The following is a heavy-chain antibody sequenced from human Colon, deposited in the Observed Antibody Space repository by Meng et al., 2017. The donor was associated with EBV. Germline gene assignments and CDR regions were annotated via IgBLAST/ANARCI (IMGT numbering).Heavy chain of an antibody. D-gene: IGHD1/OR15-1a*01. CDR2: IHSGGTT. CDR3: ARENNRAFDH. CDR1: GFNVSYNY. J-gene: IGHJ5*02. V-gene: IGHV3-53*01. Sequence: EGHLVESGEGLIRPGGSLRLSCAASGFNVSYNYMSWVRQAPVKGLQWVSGIHSGGTTHYADSVKGRFTISRDTSKNTLSLQMNSLRAEDTAVYYCARENNRAFDHWGQGTLVTVSS.